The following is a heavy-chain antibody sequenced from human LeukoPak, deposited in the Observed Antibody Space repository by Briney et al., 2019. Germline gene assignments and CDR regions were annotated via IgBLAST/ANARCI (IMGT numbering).Heavy chain of an antibody. D-gene: IGHD1-1*01. CDR3: ARVYMGWNHWYFDL. J-gene: IGHJ2*01. CDR1: GGSFSGYY. V-gene: IGHV4-34*01. Sequence: SETLSLTCGVYGGSFSGYYWSWIRQPPGKGLEWIGEINHSGSTNYNPSLKSRVTISVDTSKNQFSLKLSSVTAADTAVYYCARVYMGWNHWYFDLWRRGTLVTVSS. CDR2: INHSGST.